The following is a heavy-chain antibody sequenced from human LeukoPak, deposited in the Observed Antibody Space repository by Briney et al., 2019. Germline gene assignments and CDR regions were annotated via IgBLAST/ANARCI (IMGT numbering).Heavy chain of an antibody. D-gene: IGHD3-22*01. CDR2: MNPNSGNT. Sequence: PVASVKVSCKASGYTFTSYDINWVRQATGQGLEWTGWMNPNSGNTGYAQKFQGRVTMTRNTSISTAYMELSSLRSEGTAVYYCARAVRYYDSSGYPYYLDYWGQGTLVTVSS. J-gene: IGHJ4*02. CDR1: GYTFTSYD. CDR3: ARAVRYYDSSGYPYYLDY. V-gene: IGHV1-8*01.